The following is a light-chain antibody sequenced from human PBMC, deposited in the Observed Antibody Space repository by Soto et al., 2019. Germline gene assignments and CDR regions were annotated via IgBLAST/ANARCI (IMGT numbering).Light chain of an antibody. V-gene: IGKV1-39*01. CDR2: AAS. Sequence: DIQMTQSPSSLSASVGDRITITCRASQSVSRNLNWYQQKPGKAPKLLIYAASSLQSGVPSRFSGSGSGTDFSLTISSLQPEDFATYSCQQSYSTPYTFGPGTKLEIK. CDR1: QSVSRN. CDR3: QQSYSTPYT. J-gene: IGKJ2*01.